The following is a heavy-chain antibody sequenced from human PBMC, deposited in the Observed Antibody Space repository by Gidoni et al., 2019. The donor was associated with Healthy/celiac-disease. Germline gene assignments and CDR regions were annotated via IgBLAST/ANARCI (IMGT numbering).Heavy chain of an antibody. V-gene: IGHV4-59*01. Sequence: QVQLQESGPGLVKPSETLSLTCTVSGGSISSYYWSWIRQPPGKGLEWIGYIYCSGSTNYNPSLKSRVTISVDTSKNQFSLKLSSVTAADTAVYYCARDSGRTIAARGAFDIWGQGTMVTVSS. J-gene: IGHJ3*02. CDR3: ARDSGRTIAARGAFDI. CDR1: GGSISSYY. CDR2: IYCSGST. D-gene: IGHD6-6*01.